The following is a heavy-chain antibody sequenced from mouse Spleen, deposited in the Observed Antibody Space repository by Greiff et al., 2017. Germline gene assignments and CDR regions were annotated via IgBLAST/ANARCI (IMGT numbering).Heavy chain of an antibody. D-gene: IGHD1-1*01. CDR1: GYAFSSSW. CDR2: IYPGDGDT. J-gene: IGHJ2*01. Sequence: QVQLQQSGPELVKPGASVKISCKASGYAFSSSWMNWVKQRPGKGLEWIGRIYPGDGDTNYNGKFKGKATLTADKSSSTAYMQLSSLTSEDSAVYFCARDYYGSSQGGNYFDYWGQGTTLTVSS. V-gene: IGHV1-82*01. CDR3: ARDYYGSSQGGNYFDY.